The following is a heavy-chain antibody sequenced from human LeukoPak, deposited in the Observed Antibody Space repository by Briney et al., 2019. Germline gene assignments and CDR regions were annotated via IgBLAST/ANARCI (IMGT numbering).Heavy chain of an antibody. J-gene: IGHJ3*02. D-gene: IGHD6-19*01. CDR1: GFIFAGYT. CDR3: ASQRSGWPNDAFDI. CDR2: ISPSGGNT. V-gene: IGHV3-48*01. Sequence: PGGSLRLSCAGSGFIFAGYTMNWVRQAPGKGLQWLAYISPSGGNTLYADSVKGRFTISRDNVKNVVYLQMNSLTPEDTALYYCASQRSGWPNDAFDIWGQGTMVTVTS.